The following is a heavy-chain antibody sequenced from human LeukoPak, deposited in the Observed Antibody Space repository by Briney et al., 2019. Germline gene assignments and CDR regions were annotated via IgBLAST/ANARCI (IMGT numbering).Heavy chain of an antibody. D-gene: IGHD5-24*01. CDR1: GGSFSNYY. CDR2: INHSGST. J-gene: IGHJ4*02. CDR3: ATRDQ. V-gene: IGHV4-34*01. Sequence: SETLSLSCAVYGGSFSNYYWGWIRQPPGKGLEWIAEINHSGSTNYNPSLKSRVTISVDTSRNQFSLKLRSVTAADTAVYYCATRDQWGQGTLVTVSS.